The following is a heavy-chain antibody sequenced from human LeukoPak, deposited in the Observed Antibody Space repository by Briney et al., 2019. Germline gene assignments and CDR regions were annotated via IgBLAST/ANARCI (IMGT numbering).Heavy chain of an antibody. V-gene: IGHV1-46*01. D-gene: IGHD3-3*01. CDR3: ARALGATIFGVVNNYYYMDV. Sequence: ASVKVSCKASGYTFTSYYMHWVRQAPGQGLEWMGIINPSGGSTSYAQKFQGRVTMTRDTSTSTVYMELSSLRSEDTAVYYCARALGATIFGVVNNYYYMDVWGKGTTVTVSS. CDR1: GYTFTSYY. CDR2: INPSGGST. J-gene: IGHJ6*03.